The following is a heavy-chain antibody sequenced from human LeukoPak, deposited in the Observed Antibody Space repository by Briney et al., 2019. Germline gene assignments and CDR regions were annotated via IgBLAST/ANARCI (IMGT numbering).Heavy chain of an antibody. CDR1: GYTFTSYG. J-gene: IGHJ6*03. V-gene: IGHV1-18*01. CDR3: ARLHSYGHYYYYYMDV. CDR2: ISAYNGNT. D-gene: IGHD5-18*01. Sequence: ASVKVSCKASGYTFTSYGISWVRQAPGQGLEWMGWISAYNGNTNYAQKLQGRVTMTTDTTTSTAYMELRSLRSDDTAVYYCARLHSYGHYYYYYMDVWGKGTTVTISS.